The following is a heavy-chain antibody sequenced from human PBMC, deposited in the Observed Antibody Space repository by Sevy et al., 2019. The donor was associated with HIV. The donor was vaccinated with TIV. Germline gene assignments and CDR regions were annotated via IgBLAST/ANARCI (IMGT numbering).Heavy chain of an antibody. Sequence: GGALRLSCAASGFTFSSYVMHGVRQAPGRGLGWGAVVSYDGSNKYDADSVKGRFTITRDNSKNTLYLQMNSLSAEDTAVYYCANGARYCSGGSCYRSFDYWGQGTLVTVSS. D-gene: IGHD2-15*01. CDR1: GFTFSSYV. CDR3: ANGARYCSGGSCYRSFDY. V-gene: IGHV3-30*18. CDR2: VSYDGSNK. J-gene: IGHJ4*02.